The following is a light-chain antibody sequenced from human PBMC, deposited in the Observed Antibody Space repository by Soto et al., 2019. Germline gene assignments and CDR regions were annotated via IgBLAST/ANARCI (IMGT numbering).Light chain of an antibody. Sequence: DIVMTQSPLSLPVTPGEPASISCRPSQSLLHITGETFLSWYLQKPGQSPQVXIYEVSTRVSGVPDRFSGSGSGTDFTLEISRVETDDVGIYYCMQSTQLPPTFGQGTRLEIK. CDR3: MQSTQLPPT. J-gene: IGKJ5*01. CDR2: EVS. V-gene: IGKV2D-29*02. CDR1: QSLLHITGETF.